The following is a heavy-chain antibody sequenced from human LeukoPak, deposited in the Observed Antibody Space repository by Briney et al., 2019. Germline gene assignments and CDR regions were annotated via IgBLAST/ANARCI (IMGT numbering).Heavy chain of an antibody. D-gene: IGHD1-26*01. CDR2: INPNSGGT. CDR1: GYTFTGYY. CDR3: AGSIYPWEHPPRAFDI. J-gene: IGHJ3*02. V-gene: IGHV1-2*02. Sequence: GASVKVSCKASGYTFTGYYMHWVRQAPGQGLEWMGWINPNSGGTNYAQKFQGRVTMTRDTSISTAYMELSRLRSDDTAVYYCAGSIYPWEHPPRAFDIWGQGTMVTVSS.